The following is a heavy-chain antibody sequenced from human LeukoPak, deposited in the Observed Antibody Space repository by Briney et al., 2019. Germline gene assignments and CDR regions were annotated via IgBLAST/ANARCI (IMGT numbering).Heavy chain of an antibody. J-gene: IGHJ4*02. CDR3: ARGDGYNFFDY. CDR1: GFTFSSYE. Sequence: AGGSLRLSCAASGFTFSSYEMNWVRQAPGKGLEWVSYISSSGSTIYYADSVKGRFTISRDNSENTLYLQMKSLRAEDTAVYYCARGDGYNFFDYWGQGTLVTVSS. V-gene: IGHV3-48*03. D-gene: IGHD5-24*01. CDR2: ISSSGSTI.